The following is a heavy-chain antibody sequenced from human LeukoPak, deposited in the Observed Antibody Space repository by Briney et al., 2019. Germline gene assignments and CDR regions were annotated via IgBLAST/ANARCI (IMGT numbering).Heavy chain of an antibody. CDR3: ARDARYYYGSGSYGRNWFDP. V-gene: IGHV1-69*01. CDR2: IIPIFGTA. J-gene: IGHJ5*02. CDR1: GGTFSSYA. D-gene: IGHD3-10*01. Sequence: SSVKVSCKASGGTFSSYAISWVRQAPGQGLEWMGGIIPIFGTANYAQKFQGRVTITADESTSTAYMELSSLRSEDTAVYYCARDARYYYGSGSYGRNWFDPWGQGTLVTVSS.